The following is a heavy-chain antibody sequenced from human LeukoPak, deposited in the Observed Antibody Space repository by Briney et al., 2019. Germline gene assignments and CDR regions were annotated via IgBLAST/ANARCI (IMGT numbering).Heavy chain of an antibody. CDR2: ISGSGGSS. Sequence: GGSLRLSCAASGFTFTNYAMTWVRQVPGKGLEWVSHISGSGGSSYHVDYVKGRFTISRDNSKNTLYLQMNSLRAEDTAVYYCARLGRYADYWGQGTLVTVSS. CDR3: ARLGRYADY. D-gene: IGHD3-16*01. V-gene: IGHV3-23*01. CDR1: GFTFTNYA. J-gene: IGHJ4*02.